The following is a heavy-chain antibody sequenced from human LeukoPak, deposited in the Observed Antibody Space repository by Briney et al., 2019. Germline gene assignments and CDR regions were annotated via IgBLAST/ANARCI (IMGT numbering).Heavy chain of an antibody. CDR2: ISGSSSDI. D-gene: IGHD1-26*01. Sequence: PGGSLRLSCAGSEFTFSSYSMNWVCQAPGKGLEWVSSISGSSSDIYYADSVKGRFTISRDNAKNSLYLQMKSLRAEDTAVYYCARRGYHDYSGFDYWGQGTLVTVSS. CDR3: ARRGYHDYSGFDY. J-gene: IGHJ4*02. V-gene: IGHV3-21*01. CDR1: EFTFSSYS.